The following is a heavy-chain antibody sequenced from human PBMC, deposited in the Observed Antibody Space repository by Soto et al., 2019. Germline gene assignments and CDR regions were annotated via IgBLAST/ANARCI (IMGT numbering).Heavy chain of an antibody. V-gene: IGHV3-21*01. J-gene: IGHJ5*02. CDR2: ISSSSSYI. D-gene: IGHD2-2*01. CDR3: ARAPYCSSTSCYEDWFVP. Sequence: PGGSLRLSCAASGFTFSSYSMNWVRQAPGKGLEWVSSISSSSSYIYYADSVKGRFTISRDNAKNSLYLQMNSLRAEDTAVYYCARAPYCSSTSCYEDWFVPWGQGTLVTVSS. CDR1: GFTFSSYS.